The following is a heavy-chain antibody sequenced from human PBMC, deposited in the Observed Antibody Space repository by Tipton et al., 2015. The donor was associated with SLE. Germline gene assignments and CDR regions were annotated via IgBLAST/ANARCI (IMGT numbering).Heavy chain of an antibody. CDR2: INPNTGGT. Sequence: QLVQSGGEVKKPGASLKVSCNTSGYTFTDYYIHWVRQAPGQGLEWMGWINPNTGGTDYAHKFQGRVSMTRDTSISTAYLELSRLSSEDTAVYYCARAGWQLADAFDIWGQGTMVTVSS. CDR1: GYTFTDYY. D-gene: IGHD6-6*01. CDR3: ARAGWQLADAFDI. J-gene: IGHJ3*02. V-gene: IGHV1-2*02.